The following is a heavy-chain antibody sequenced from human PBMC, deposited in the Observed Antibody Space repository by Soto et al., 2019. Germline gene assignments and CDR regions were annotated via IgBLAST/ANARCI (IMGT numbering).Heavy chain of an antibody. CDR3: ARGTIGDAFDI. J-gene: IGHJ3*02. Sequence: QVQLQESGPGLVKPSETLSLTCTVSGGSVGSGSYYWSWIRQPPGKGLEWIGYIYYSGSTNYNPSLKSRVTISVDTSKNQFSLKPSSVTAADTAVYYYARGTIGDAFDIWGQGTTVTVSS. D-gene: IGHD3-3*01. V-gene: IGHV4-61*01. CDR2: IYYSGST. CDR1: GGSVGSGSYY.